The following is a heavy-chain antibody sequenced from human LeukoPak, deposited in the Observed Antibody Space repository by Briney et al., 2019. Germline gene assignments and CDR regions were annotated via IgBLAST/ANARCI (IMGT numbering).Heavy chain of an antibody. V-gene: IGHV1-69*04. CDR1: GGTFSGYA. D-gene: IGHD2-2*01. J-gene: IGHJ6*02. CDR3: ARARCSSTSCYSIYYYGMDV. Sequence: GSSVKVSCKASGGTFSGYAISWVRQAPGQGLEWMGRIIPILGIANYAQKFQGRVTITADKSTSTAYMELSSLRSEDTAVYYCARARCSSTSCYSIYYYGMDVWGQGTTVTVSS. CDR2: IIPILGIA.